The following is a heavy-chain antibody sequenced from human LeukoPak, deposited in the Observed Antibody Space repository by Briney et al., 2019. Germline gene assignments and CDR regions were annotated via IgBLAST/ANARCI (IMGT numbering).Heavy chain of an antibody. Sequence: GGSLRLSCAASGFTFSNAWMSWVRQAPGKGLEWVGRIKSKTDGGTTDYAAPVKGRFTIPRDDSKNTLYLQMNSLKTEDTAVYYCTTEKGLTIFGVVDYWGQGTLVTVSS. CDR3: TTEKGLTIFGVVDY. J-gene: IGHJ4*02. V-gene: IGHV3-15*01. D-gene: IGHD3-3*01. CDR2: IKSKTDGGTT. CDR1: GFTFSNAW.